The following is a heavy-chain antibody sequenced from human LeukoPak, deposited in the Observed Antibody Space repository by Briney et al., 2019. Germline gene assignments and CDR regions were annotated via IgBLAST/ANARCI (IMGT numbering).Heavy chain of an antibody. CDR1: GFTFSSYG. Sequence: GGSLRLSCAASGFTFSSYGMHWVRQAPGKGLEWVAVIWYDGSNKYYADSVKGRFTISRDNSKNTLYLQMNSLRAEDTAVYYCAGDKPRHYYYDSSGYGDYWGQGTLVTVSS. CDR2: IWYDGSNK. V-gene: IGHV3-33*01. J-gene: IGHJ4*02. CDR3: AGDKPRHYYYDSSGYGDY. D-gene: IGHD3-22*01.